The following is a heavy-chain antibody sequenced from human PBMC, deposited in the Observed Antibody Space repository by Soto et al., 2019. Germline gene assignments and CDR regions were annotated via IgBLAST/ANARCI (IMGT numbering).Heavy chain of an antibody. CDR3: ARDQLEGDWYAP. Sequence: SETLSLTCAVSGGSISSGGYSWNWIRQPPGKGLEWIGYIYHSGSTLYNPSLKSRVTISVDKSKNQFSLKLTSVTAADTAVYYCARDQLEGDWYAPWSQGTLVTVSS. D-gene: IGHD1-1*01. CDR1: GGSISSGGYS. CDR2: IYHSGST. J-gene: IGHJ5*02. V-gene: IGHV4-30-2*01.